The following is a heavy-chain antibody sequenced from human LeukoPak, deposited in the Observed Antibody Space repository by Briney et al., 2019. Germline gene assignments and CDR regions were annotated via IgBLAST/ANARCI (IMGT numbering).Heavy chain of an antibody. V-gene: IGHV1-18*01. CDR3: ARDPTLSTNTAATSTFHLFDY. D-gene: IGHD6-13*01. CDR2: ISAYNGNT. Sequence: ASVKVSCKASGYTFTSYGISWVRQAPGQGLEWMGWISAYNGNTNYAQKLQGRVTMTTDTSTSTAYMELRSLRSDDTAMYYCARDPTLSTNTAATSTFHLFDYWGQGTLVTVSS. CDR1: GYTFTSYG. J-gene: IGHJ4*02.